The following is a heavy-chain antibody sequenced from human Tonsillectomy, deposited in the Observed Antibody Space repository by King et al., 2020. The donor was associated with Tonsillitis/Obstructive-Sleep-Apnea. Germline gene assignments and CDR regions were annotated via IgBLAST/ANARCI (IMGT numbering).Heavy chain of an antibody. J-gene: IGHJ6*03. V-gene: IGHV3-48*03. CDR3: AREDLEAAAVYCMDV. CDR1: GFTVSNYE. Sequence: VQLVESGGGLVQPGGSLRLSCAASGFTVSNYEMNWVRQAPGKGLEWVSYISSSGSTTYYADSVKGRFTISRDNAKNSLYLQMKSLSAEDTAVYYCAREDLEAAAVYCMDVWGKGTTVTVSS. CDR2: ISSSGSTT. D-gene: IGHD6-13*01.